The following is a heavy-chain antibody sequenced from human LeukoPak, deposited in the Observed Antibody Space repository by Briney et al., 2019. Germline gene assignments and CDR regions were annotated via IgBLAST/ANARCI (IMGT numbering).Heavy chain of an antibody. CDR3: ARVFTVWFGELLGY. CDR2: ISTYNGDT. Sequence: ASVKVSCKASGYTFSSYGISWVRQAPGQGLEWMGWISTYNGDTHYAQKFQGRVTMTTDTSTSTAYMELSRLRSDDTAVYYCARVFTVWFGELLGYWGQGTLVTVSS. CDR1: GYTFSSYG. J-gene: IGHJ4*02. V-gene: IGHV1-18*01. D-gene: IGHD3-10*01.